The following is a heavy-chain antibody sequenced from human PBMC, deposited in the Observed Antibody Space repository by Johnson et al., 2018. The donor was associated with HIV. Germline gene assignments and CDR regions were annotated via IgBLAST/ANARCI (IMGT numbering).Heavy chain of an antibody. Sequence: VQLVESGGGVLRPGGSLRLSCEGFGFIFDDYGLRWVRQAPGTGLAWVSGINWSGGSTAYADSVKGRFPISRDHAKNSLDLHMESLRVEDTALYYCARVPGSRAGDAFDVWGTGTMVTVSS. CDR3: ARVPGSRAGDAFDV. D-gene: IGHD1-1*01. V-gene: IGHV3-20*04. CDR2: INWSGGST. J-gene: IGHJ3*01. CDR1: GFIFDDYG.